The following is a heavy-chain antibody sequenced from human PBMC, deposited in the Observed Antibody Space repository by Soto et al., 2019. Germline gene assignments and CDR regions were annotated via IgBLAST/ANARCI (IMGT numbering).Heavy chain of an antibody. CDR2: IYHSGST. CDR1: GGSISSSNW. V-gene: IGHV4-4*02. J-gene: IGHJ5*01. D-gene: IGHD2-21*01. Sequence: PSETLSLTCAVSGGSISSSNWWSWVRQPPGKGLEWIGEIYHSGSTNYNPSLKSRVTISVDKSKNQFSLKLSSVTAADTAAYYCGRVVEGATRHTDLDSWGQGTLVTVSS. CDR3: GRVVEGATRHTDLDS.